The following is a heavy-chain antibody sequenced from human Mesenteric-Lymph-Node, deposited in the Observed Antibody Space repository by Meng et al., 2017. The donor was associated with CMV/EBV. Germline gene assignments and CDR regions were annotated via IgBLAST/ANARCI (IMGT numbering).Heavy chain of an antibody. J-gene: IGHJ4*02. D-gene: IGHD3-3*01. CDR3: ARVRSDYDFWSGYYSVLWYFDY. V-gene: IGHV4-39*07. CDR2: IYYSGST. Sequence: SETLSLTCTVSGDSINSSTYYWGWLRQPPGKGLEWIGNIYYSGSTYYNPSLKSRVTISVDTSKNQFSLKLSSVTAADTAVYYCARVRSDYDFWSGYYSVLWYFDYWGQGTLVTVSS. CDR1: GDSINSSTYY.